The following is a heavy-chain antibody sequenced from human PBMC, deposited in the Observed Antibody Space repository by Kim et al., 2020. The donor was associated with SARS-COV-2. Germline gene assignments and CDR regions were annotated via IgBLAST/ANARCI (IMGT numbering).Heavy chain of an antibody. CDR1: GFTFSSYA. CDR3: AKPFRVLLLWFGELLGFQH. CDR2: ISGSGGST. J-gene: IGHJ1*01. Sequence: GGSLRLSCAASGFTFSSYAMSWVRQAPGKGLEWVSAISGSGGSTYYADSVKGRFTISRDNSKNTLYLQMNSLRAEDTAVYYCAKPFRVLLLWFGELLGFQHWGQGTLVTVSS. D-gene: IGHD3-10*01. V-gene: IGHV3-23*01.